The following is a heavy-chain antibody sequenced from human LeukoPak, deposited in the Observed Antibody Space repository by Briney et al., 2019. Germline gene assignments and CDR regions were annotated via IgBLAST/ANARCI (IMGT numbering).Heavy chain of an antibody. CDR3: ARGGYCSSTSCYFYYYYGMDV. J-gene: IGHJ6*02. D-gene: IGHD2-2*01. CDR2: IYYSGST. Sequence: KPSETLSLTCTVSGGSISSYYWSWIRQPPGKGLEWIGYIYYSGSTNYNPSLKSRVTISVDTSKNQFSLKLSSVTAADTAVYYCARGGYCSSTSCYFYYYYGMDVWGQGTTVTVSS. V-gene: IGHV4-59*12. CDR1: GGSISSYY.